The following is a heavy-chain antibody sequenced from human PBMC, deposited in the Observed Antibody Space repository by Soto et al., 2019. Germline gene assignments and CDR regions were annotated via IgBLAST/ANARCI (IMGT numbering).Heavy chain of an antibody. V-gene: IGHV1-69*13. Sequence: GASVKVSCKASGGTFSSYAISWVRQAPGQGLEWMGGIIPIFGTANYAQKFQGRVTITADESTSAAYMELSSLRPEDTAVYYCAREAMAVTPLGYYYYGMDVWGQGTTVTVSS. CDR1: GGTFSSYA. CDR3: AREAMAVTPLGYYYYGMDV. CDR2: IIPIFGTA. D-gene: IGHD2-21*02. J-gene: IGHJ6*02.